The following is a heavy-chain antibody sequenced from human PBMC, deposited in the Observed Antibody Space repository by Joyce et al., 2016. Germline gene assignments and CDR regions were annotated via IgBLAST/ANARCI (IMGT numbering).Heavy chain of an antibody. D-gene: IGHD5-12*01. CDR2: TSGAGDR. Sequence: EVQLLESGGGLVQPGESLRLSCAASGFTFISYVLTWVRQAPGKGLEWVSPTSGAGDRHHVDSVKGRFTISRDNANNTLYLQMNRLRADDTAVYYCARLRLESGYSGWGRAFDSWGQGTLVTVSS. CDR3: ARLRLESGYSGWGRAFDS. J-gene: IGHJ3*02. CDR1: GFTFISYV. V-gene: IGHV3-23*01.